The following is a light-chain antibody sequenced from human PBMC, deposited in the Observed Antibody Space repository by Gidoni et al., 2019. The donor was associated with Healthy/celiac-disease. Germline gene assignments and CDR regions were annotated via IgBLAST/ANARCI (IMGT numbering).Light chain of an antibody. CDR3: QQRSNWPPLT. J-gene: IGKJ4*01. CDR1: QSVSSY. Sequence: EIVLTQSPATLYSSPGERATLSCRASQSVSSYLAWYQQKPGQPPRLLISDASNRATGIPARFSGSGSGADFTLTISSLETEDFAVDYCQQRSNWPPLTFGGGTRVEIK. CDR2: DAS. V-gene: IGKV3-11*01.